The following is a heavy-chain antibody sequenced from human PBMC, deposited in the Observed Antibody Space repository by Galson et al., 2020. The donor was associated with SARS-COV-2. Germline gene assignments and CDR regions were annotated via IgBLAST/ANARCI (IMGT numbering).Heavy chain of an antibody. J-gene: IGHJ6*03. Sequence: SETLSLTCAVYGGSFSGYYWSWIRQPPGKGLEWIGEINHSGSTNYNPSLKSRVTISVDTSKNQFSLKLSSVTAADTAVYYCARRRITIFGVARGHYYYMDVWGKGTTVTVSS. CDR1: GGSFSGYY. V-gene: IGHV4-34*01. D-gene: IGHD3-3*01. CDR3: ARRRITIFGVARGHYYYMDV. CDR2: INHSGST.